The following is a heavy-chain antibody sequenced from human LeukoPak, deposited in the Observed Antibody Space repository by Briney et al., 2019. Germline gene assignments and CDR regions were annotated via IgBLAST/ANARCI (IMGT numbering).Heavy chain of an antibody. Sequence: SETLSLTCAVYGGSFSGYYWSWIRQPPGKGLEWIGEINHSGSTNYNPSLKSRVTISVDTSKNQFSLKLSSVTAADTAVYYCARGAPSMMVDGMDVRGQGTTVTVSS. V-gene: IGHV4-34*01. D-gene: IGHD3-22*01. J-gene: IGHJ6*02. CDR3: ARGAPSMMVDGMDV. CDR2: INHSGST. CDR1: GGSFSGYY.